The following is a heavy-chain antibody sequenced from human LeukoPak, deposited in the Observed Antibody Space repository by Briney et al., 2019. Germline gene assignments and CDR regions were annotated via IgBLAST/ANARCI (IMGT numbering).Heavy chain of an antibody. V-gene: IGHV4-61*01. CDR3: ARLHPDRDGYMRRSFDS. CDR2: IYYSGST. J-gene: IGHJ4*02. CDR1: GGSVSSGNYY. D-gene: IGHD5-24*01. Sequence: PSETLSLTCTVSGGSVSSGNYYWNWIRQPPGKGLEWIGYIYYSGSTNYNPSLESRVTISADTSKNQISLKLSSVTAADTAVYYCARLHPDRDGYMRRSFDSWGQGTLVTVSS.